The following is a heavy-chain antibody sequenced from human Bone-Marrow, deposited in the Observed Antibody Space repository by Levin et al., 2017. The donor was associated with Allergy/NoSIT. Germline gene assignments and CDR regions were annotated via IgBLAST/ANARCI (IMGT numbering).Heavy chain of an antibody. V-gene: IGHV3-21*01. J-gene: IGHJ6*02. Sequence: GESLKISCAASGFTFSSYSMNWVRQAPGKGLEWVSSISSSSSYIYYADSVKGRFTISRDNAKNSLYLQMNSLRAEDTAVYYCARNSGSYYYGMDVWGQGTTVTVSS. CDR3: ARNSGSYYYGMDV. CDR1: GFTFSSYS. CDR2: ISSSSSYI. D-gene: IGHD1-26*01.